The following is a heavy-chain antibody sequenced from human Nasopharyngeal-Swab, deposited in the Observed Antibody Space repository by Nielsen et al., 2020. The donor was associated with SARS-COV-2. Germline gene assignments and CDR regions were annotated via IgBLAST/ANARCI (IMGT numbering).Heavy chain of an antibody. Sequence: GGSLRLSCGVSGSTSNNFWMNWVRQAPGRELEWVAKINPDGRHITYADSVKGRFAISRDNAKKSVFLQMDYLRVEDTAVYYCATDLRWRFDYWGQGTLVTVSS. CDR1: GSTSNNFW. CDR2: INPDGRHI. CDR3: ATDLRWRFDY. J-gene: IGHJ4*02. V-gene: IGHV3-7*01. D-gene: IGHD2-15*01.